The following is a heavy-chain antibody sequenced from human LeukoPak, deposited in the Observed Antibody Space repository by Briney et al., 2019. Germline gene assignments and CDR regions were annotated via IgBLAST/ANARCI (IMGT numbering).Heavy chain of an antibody. CDR3: AKVAAAIVILGWFDP. Sequence: GGSLRLSCAASGFTFSSYTMNWVRQAPGKGLEWVSYISSSGSTIYYADSVKGRFTISRDNAKNSLYLQMNSLRAEDTAVYYCAKVAAAIVILGWFDPWGQGTLVTVSS. V-gene: IGHV3-48*04. D-gene: IGHD6-13*01. CDR1: GFTFSSYT. CDR2: ISSSGSTI. J-gene: IGHJ5*02.